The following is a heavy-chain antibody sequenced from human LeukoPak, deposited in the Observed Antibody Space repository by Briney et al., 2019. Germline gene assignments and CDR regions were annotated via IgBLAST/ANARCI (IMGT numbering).Heavy chain of an antibody. D-gene: IGHD6-13*01. V-gene: IGHV4-39*01. CDR1: EFTVSSYY. CDR3: ASARTSSRSWFTFDY. Sequence: GSLRLSCAASEFTVSSYYMTWVRQPPGKGLEWIGSIYYSGSTYYNPSLKSRVTISVDTSKNQLSLKLSSVTAADTAVYYCASARTSSRSWFTFDYWGQGILVTVSS. CDR2: IYYSGST. J-gene: IGHJ4*02.